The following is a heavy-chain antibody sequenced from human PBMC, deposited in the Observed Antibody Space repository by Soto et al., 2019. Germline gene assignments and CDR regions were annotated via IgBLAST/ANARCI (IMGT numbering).Heavy chain of an antibody. D-gene: IGHD6-19*01. V-gene: IGHV4-39*01. CDR3: SRIAVSGPITGFDY. CDR2: VSYSGST. CDR1: GGSISNSSYL. Sequence: ASETLSLTCTVSGGSISNSSYLWGWIRQPPGKGLQWIGSVSYSGSTYYNPSLKSRVTISADTSKTQSSLRLSSVTAADTAVYYCSRIAVSGPITGFDYWGRGALVTVSS. J-gene: IGHJ4*02.